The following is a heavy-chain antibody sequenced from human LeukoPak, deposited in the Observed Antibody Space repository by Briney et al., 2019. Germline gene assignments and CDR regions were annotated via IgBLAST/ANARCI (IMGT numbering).Heavy chain of an antibody. J-gene: IGHJ4*02. V-gene: IGHV3-23*01. D-gene: IGHD6-19*01. CDR1: GFTFSSYA. Sequence: PGGSLRLSCAASGFTFSSYAMSWVRQAPGKGLEWVSAISGSGGSTYYADSVKGRFTISRDNSKNTLYLQMNSLRAEDTAVYYCAEMGLWQWLAHFDYWGQGTLVTVSS. CDR2: ISGSGGST. CDR3: AEMGLWQWLAHFDY.